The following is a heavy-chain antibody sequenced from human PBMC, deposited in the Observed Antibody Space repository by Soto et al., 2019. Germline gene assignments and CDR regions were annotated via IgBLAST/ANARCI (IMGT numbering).Heavy chain of an antibody. CDR2: IYHRGST. Sequence: QLQLQESGSGLVKPSQTLSLTCAVSGGSISSGGYSWSWIRQPPGKGLEWIAYIYHRGSTYYNPCLKSRISISIDRSKNQLSLKLSSVTAADTAVYYCARGMTTVTTLDYWGQGTLVTVSS. V-gene: IGHV4-30-2*01. D-gene: IGHD4-4*01. J-gene: IGHJ4*02. CDR3: ARGMTTVTTLDY. CDR1: GGSISSGGYS.